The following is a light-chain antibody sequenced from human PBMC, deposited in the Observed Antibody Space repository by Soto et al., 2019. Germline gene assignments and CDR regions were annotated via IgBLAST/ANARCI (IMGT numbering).Light chain of an antibody. V-gene: IGKV1-27*01. Sequence: DIQMTQSPSSLSSSVGDSVTITCRASQGISNYLAWYQQKTGKVPKILIYAESTLQSGVPSRFSGSGSGTDLNLTITSLQPEDFATYYCQKSYGTPITFGQGTRLEIK. CDR2: AES. CDR1: QGISNY. J-gene: IGKJ5*01. CDR3: QKSYGTPIT.